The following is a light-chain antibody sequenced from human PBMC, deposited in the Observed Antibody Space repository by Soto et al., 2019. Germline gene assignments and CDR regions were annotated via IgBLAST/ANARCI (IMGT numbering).Light chain of an antibody. CDR3: LLYYGGAVV. V-gene: IGLV7-43*01. CDR1: TGAVTSGYY. J-gene: IGLJ2*01. CDR2: RTS. Sequence: QAVVTQEPSLTVSPGGTVTLTCASSTGAVTSGYYPNWFQQKPGQAPSALIYRTSNKHSWSPDRFSGSHLGGKAAMTLSGVPHEDAAEYYCLLYYGGAVVFGGGTKLTVL.